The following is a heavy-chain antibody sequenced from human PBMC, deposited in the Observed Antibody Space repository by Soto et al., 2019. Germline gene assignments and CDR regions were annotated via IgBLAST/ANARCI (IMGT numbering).Heavy chain of an antibody. CDR3: ARGGVDVVATSAFDL. D-gene: IGHD5-12*01. Sequence: QVQLVQSGAEVKKPGSSVKVSCKASGGTFNNYAISWVRQAPGQGLEWMGGIIPIIGTADYAHKFQGRLAIIADESTGTTFMELSSLRSEDPALYYCARGGVDVVATSAFDLWGQGTLVTVSS. CDR2: IIPIIGTA. V-gene: IGHV1-69*01. J-gene: IGHJ4*02. CDR1: GGTFNNYA.